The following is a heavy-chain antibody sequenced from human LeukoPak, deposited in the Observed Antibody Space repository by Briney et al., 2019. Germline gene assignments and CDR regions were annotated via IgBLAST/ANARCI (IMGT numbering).Heavy chain of an antibody. CDR2: INPNSGGT. CDR1: GYTFTGYY. Sequence: ASVKVSCKASGYTFTGYYMHWVRQAPGQGLEWMGWINPNSGGTNYAQKLQGRVTMTRDTSISTAYMELSRLRSDDTAVYYCARGDLEYSSSSDYYYYYGMDVWGQGTTVTVSS. V-gene: IGHV1-2*02. J-gene: IGHJ6*02. CDR3: ARGDLEYSSSSDYYYYYGMDV. D-gene: IGHD6-6*01.